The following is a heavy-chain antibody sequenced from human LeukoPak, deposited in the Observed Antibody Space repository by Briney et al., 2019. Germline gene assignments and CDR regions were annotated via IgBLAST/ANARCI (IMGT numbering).Heavy chain of an antibody. V-gene: IGHV4-30-2*01. D-gene: IGHD3-22*01. CDR3: ARDSGYSVDY. Sequence: PSETLSLTCAVSGGSISSGGYSWSWIRQPPGKGLEWIGYIYHSGSTYYNPSLKSRVTISVDTSKNQFSLKLSSVTAADTAVYYCARDSGYSVDYWGQGTLVTVSS. J-gene: IGHJ4*02. CDR2: IYHSGST. CDR1: GGSISSGGYS.